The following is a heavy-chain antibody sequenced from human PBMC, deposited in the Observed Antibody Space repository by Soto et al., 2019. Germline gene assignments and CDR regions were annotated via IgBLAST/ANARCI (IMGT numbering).Heavy chain of an antibody. CDR1: GYSFTSYW. CDR2: IDPSDSYT. Sequence: GESLKISCKGSGYSFTSYWISWVRQMPGKGLEWMGRIDPSDSYTNYSPSFQGHVTISADKSISTAYLQWSSLKASDTAMYYCARLGLVGAVIHDAFDIWGQGTMVTVSS. J-gene: IGHJ3*02. V-gene: IGHV5-10-1*01. CDR3: ARLGLVGAVIHDAFDI. D-gene: IGHD1-26*01.